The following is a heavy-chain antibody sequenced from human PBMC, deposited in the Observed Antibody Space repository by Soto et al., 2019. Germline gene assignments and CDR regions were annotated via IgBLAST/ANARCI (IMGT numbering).Heavy chain of an antibody. Sequence: EVQLVESGGGLVQPGGSLRLSCAASGFSFRMYWMHWVRQAPGKGLVWVSLINYDETTTSYADSVKGRFPISRDNDKNTLYLQMNSLRAGDTAVYYCARKGETGHYGDYSYYYGLGVWGQGTTVTVSS. V-gene: IGHV3-74*01. CDR2: INYDETTT. CDR1: GFSFRMYW. CDR3: ARKGETGHYGDYSYYYGLGV. J-gene: IGHJ6*02. D-gene: IGHD4-17*01.